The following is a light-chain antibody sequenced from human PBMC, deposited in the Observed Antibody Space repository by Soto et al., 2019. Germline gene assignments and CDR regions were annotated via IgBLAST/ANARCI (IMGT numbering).Light chain of an antibody. CDR2: RNN. CDR3: AAWDDSLSGRV. CDR1: SSNIGSNY. V-gene: IGLV1-47*01. Sequence: QSVLTQPPSASGTPGQRVTISCSGSSSNIGSNYVYWYQQLPGTAPKLLIYRNNQRPSGVPDRFSGSNSGTSASLAISGLRSEDEAAYYCAAWDDSLSGRVFGGGTKLTVL. J-gene: IGLJ2*01.